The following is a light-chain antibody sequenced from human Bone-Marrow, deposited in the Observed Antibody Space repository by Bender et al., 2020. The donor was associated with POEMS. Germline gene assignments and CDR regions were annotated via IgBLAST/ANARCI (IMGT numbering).Light chain of an antibody. V-gene: IGLV1-44*01. J-gene: IGLJ2*01. CDR2: SSH. CDR3: SSFAGSDDVL. CDR1: SSNIGAHA. Sequence: QSVLTQPPSASGTPGQRVTISCSGGSSNIGAHAVNWYQHLPGTAPKLLIYSSHRRPSEVPDRFSGSRSGTSASLAISGLQSEDEADYYCSSFAGSDDVLFGGGTSLTVL.